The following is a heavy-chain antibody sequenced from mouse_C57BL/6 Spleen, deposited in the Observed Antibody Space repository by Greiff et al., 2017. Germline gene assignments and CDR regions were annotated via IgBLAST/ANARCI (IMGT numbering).Heavy chain of an antibody. CDR2: ISSGGSYT. CDR3: ARHPDSSGYWGYAMDY. D-gene: IGHD3-2*02. J-gene: IGHJ4*01. V-gene: IGHV5-6*01. Sequence: EVMLVESGGDLVKPGGSLKLSCAASGFTFSSYGMSWVRQTPDKRLEWVATISSGGSYTYYPDSVKGRFTISRDNAKNTLYLQMSSLKSEDTAMYYCARHPDSSGYWGYAMDYWGQGTSVTVSS. CDR1: GFTFSSYG.